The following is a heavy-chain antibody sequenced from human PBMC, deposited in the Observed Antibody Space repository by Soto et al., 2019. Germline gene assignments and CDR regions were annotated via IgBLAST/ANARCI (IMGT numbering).Heavy chain of an antibody. CDR3: AKDYYDSSGYYPPALLFDY. V-gene: IGHV1-3*01. J-gene: IGHJ4*02. Sequence: ASVKVSCKASGYTFTSYAMHWVRQAPGQRLEWMGWIDAGNGNTKYSQKFQGRVTITRDTSASTAYMELSSLRSEDTAVYYCAKDYYDSSGYYPPALLFDYWGQGTLVTVSS. CDR2: IDAGNGNT. D-gene: IGHD3-22*01. CDR1: GYTFTSYA.